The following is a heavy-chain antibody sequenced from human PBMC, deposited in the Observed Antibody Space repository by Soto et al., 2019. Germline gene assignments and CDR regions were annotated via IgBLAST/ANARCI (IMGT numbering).Heavy chain of an antibody. CDR2: ISSSSSYI. V-gene: IGHV3-21*01. J-gene: IGHJ6*03. CDR3: AGGDGGVTYYYYYYMDV. D-gene: IGHD3-16*01. Sequence: GGSLRLSCAASGFTFSSYSMNWVRQAPGKGLEWVSSISSSSSYIYYADSVKGRFTISRDNAKNSLYLQMTSLRAEDTAVYYCAGGDGGVTYYYYYYMDVWGKGTTVTVSS. CDR1: GFTFSSYS.